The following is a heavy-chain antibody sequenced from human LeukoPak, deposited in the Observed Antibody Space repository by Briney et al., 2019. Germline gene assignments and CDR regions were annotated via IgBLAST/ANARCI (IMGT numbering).Heavy chain of an antibody. D-gene: IGHD3-22*01. Sequence: SETLSLTCTVSGGSISRDIYCWGWIRQPPGKGLEWIGSIYYSGSTYYNPSLESRVTISVDTSKNQFSLKLSSVTAADTAVYYCARLTTDSTYHSGWFDPWGQGTRVTVSS. CDR2: IYYSGST. CDR1: GGSISRDIYC. CDR3: ARLTTDSTYHSGWFDP. V-gene: IGHV4-39*01. J-gene: IGHJ5*02.